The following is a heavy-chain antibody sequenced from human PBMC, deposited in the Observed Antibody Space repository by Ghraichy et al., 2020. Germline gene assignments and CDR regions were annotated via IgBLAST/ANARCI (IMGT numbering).Heavy chain of an antibody. V-gene: IGHV3-9*01. CDR1: GFTFDDYA. Sequence: GGSLRLSCAASGFTFDDYAMHWVRQAPGKGLEWVSGISWNSGSIGYADSVKGRFTISRDNAKNSLYLQMNSLRAEDTALYYCAKGSNSGYYPYYFDYWGQGTLVTVSS. D-gene: IGHD3-22*01. CDR3: AKGSNSGYYPYYFDY. CDR2: ISWNSGSI. J-gene: IGHJ4*02.